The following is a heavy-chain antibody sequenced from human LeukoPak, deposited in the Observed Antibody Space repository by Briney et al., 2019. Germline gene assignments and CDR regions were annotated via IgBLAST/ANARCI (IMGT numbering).Heavy chain of an antibody. CDR3: AREDDSWGPNNLDL. Sequence: GGSLRLSCAASAFTFSDYSMNWVRQAPGKGLEWISYIDTSSSTMYYADSVMGRFTISRDNAKESLYLQMNSLRDEDTAVYYCAREDDSWGPNNLDLWGQGTMVTVS. CDR2: IDTSSSTM. V-gene: IGHV3-48*02. D-gene: IGHD7-27*01. J-gene: IGHJ3*01. CDR1: AFTFSDYS.